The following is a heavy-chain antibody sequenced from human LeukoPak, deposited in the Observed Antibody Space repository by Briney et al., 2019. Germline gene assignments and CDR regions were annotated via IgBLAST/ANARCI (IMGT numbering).Heavy chain of an antibody. Sequence: SETLSLTCTVSGGSISSYYWTWIRQPAGKGLEWIGRFYSTGSTNYNPSLKSRVTMSVDTSKNQFSLKLSSVTAADTAVYYCARDLGYSSSYYFDYWGQGTLVTVSS. J-gene: IGHJ4*02. V-gene: IGHV4-4*07. CDR3: ARDLGYSSSYYFDY. CDR1: GGSISSYY. CDR2: FYSTGST. D-gene: IGHD6-13*01.